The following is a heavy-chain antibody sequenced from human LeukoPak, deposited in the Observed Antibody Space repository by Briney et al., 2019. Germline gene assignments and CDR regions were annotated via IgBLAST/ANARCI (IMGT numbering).Heavy chain of an antibody. Sequence: GGSLRLSCAASGFTFSDYYMSWIRQAPGKGLEWVAVISYDGSNKYYADSVKGRFTISRDNSKNTLYLQMNSLRAEDTAVYYCAKDNAYYYADYWGQGTLVTVSS. CDR3: AKDNAYYYADY. CDR1: GFTFSDYY. J-gene: IGHJ4*02. V-gene: IGHV3-30*18. D-gene: IGHD3-10*01. CDR2: ISYDGSNK.